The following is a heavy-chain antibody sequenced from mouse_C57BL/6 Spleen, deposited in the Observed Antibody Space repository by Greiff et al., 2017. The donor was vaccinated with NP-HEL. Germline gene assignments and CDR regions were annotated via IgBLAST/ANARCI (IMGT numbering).Heavy chain of an antibody. J-gene: IGHJ4*01. CDR2: IDPSDSYT. D-gene: IGHD1-1*01. Sequence: VQLQQSGAELVKPGASVKLSCKASGYTFTSYWMQWVKQRPGQGLEWIGEIDPSDSYTNYNQKFKGKATLTEDTSSSTAYMQLSSLTSEDSAVYYCARKPHYYGSSYAMDYWGQGTSVTVSS. V-gene: IGHV1-50*01. CDR3: ARKPHYYGSSYAMDY. CDR1: GYTFTSYW.